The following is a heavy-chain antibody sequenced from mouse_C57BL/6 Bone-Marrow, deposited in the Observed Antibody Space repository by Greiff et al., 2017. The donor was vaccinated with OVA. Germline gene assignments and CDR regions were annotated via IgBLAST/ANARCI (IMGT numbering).Heavy chain of an antibody. Sequence: QVQLKQSGPELVKPGASVKISCKASGYAFSSSWMNWVKQRPGTGLEWIGRIYPGDGDTNYNGKFKGKATLTADKSSSTAYMQLSSLTSEDSAVYFCARGLPPWFAYWGQGTLVTVSA. CDR3: ARGLPPWFAY. D-gene: IGHD2-4*01. CDR1: GYAFSSSW. J-gene: IGHJ3*01. CDR2: IYPGDGDT. V-gene: IGHV1-82*01.